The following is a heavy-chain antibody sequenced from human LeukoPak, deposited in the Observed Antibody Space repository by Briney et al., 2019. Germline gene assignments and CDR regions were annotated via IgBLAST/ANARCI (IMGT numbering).Heavy chain of an antibody. J-gene: IGHJ5*02. V-gene: IGHV1-2*02. CDR2: INPYSGGT. CDR1: GYTFTGYY. CDR3: ARRYYDSSGYYFWWFDP. Sequence: ASVKVSCKASGYTFTGYYMHWVRQAPGQGLEWMGWINPYSGGTNYAQKFQGRVTITADKSTSTAYMELSSLRSEDTAVYYCARRYYDSSGYYFWWFDPWGQGTLVTVSS. D-gene: IGHD3-22*01.